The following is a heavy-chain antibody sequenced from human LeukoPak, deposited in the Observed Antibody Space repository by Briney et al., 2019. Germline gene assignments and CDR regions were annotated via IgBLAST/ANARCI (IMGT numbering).Heavy chain of an antibody. Sequence: SETLSLTCTVSGGSISSGSYYWSWIRQPAGKGLEWIGRIYTSGSTNYNPSLKSRVTISVATSKNQFSLKLSSVTAADTAVYYCARERYYYDSSGENCYYYYMDVWGKGTTVTVSS. D-gene: IGHD3-22*01. CDR1: GGSISSGSYY. CDR3: ARERYYYDSSGENCYYYYMDV. J-gene: IGHJ6*03. CDR2: IYTSGST. V-gene: IGHV4-61*02.